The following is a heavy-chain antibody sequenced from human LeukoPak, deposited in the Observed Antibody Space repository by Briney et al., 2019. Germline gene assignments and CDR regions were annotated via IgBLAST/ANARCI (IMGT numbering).Heavy chain of an antibody. D-gene: IGHD2-2*03. CDR1: GYTSTGYY. CDR2: INPNSGGT. J-gene: IGHJ5*02. Sequence: ASVKVSCKASGYTSTGYYMHWVRQAPGQGLEWMGWINPNSGGTNYAQKFQGRVTMTRDTSISTAYMELSRLRSDDTAVYYCARDGYCSSTSCYAWFDPWGQGTLVTVSS. V-gene: IGHV1-2*02. CDR3: ARDGYCSSTSCYAWFDP.